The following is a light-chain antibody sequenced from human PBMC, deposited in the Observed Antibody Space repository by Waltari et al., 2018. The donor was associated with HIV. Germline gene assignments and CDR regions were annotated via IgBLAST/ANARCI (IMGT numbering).Light chain of an antibody. J-gene: IGKJ4*01. Sequence: AIQLTQSPSSLSASVGDRVTITCRASQGISSALAWYQQKPGKAPKLLIYDASSLESGVPSRFSGSGSGTDFTLTISSLQPEDFATYYCQQFNSYPHQSLTFGGGTKVEIK. CDR1: QGISSA. CDR2: DAS. CDR3: QQFNSYPHQSLT. V-gene: IGKV1-13*02.